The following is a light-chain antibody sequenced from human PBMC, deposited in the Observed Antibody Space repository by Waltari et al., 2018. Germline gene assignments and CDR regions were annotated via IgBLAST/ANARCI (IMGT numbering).Light chain of an antibody. J-gene: IGKJ1*01. CDR3: QKYESLPAT. Sequence: EIVFTQSPGTLSLSPGERATLSCRASQSVGRYLVWYQQKPGQAPRLLIYHASIRATGIPDRFSGSGSGTDFSLTISRLEPEDFAVYYCQKYESLPATFGQGTKVEI. CDR1: QSVGRY. V-gene: IGKV3-20*01. CDR2: HAS.